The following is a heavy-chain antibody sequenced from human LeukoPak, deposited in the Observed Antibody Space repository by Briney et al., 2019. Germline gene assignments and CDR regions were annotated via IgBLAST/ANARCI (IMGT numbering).Heavy chain of an antibody. Sequence: SETLSLTCTVSGGSISSYYWSWIRQPPGKGLEWIGYIYYSGSTNYNPSLKSRVAISLDKSNNQFSLKLSSVTAADTAIYYCATTGYNSGWYGYWGQGTLVTVSS. V-gene: IGHV4-59*08. CDR3: ATTGYNSGWYGY. CDR2: IYYSGST. D-gene: IGHD6-19*01. CDR1: GGSISSYY. J-gene: IGHJ4*02.